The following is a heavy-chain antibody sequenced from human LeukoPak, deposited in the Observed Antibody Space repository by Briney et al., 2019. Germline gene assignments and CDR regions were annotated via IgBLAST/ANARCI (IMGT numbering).Heavy chain of an antibody. V-gene: IGHV4-30-2*01. CDR2: IYHSGST. Sequence: PSETLSLTCAVSGGSISSGGYSWSWIRQPPGKGLEWIGYIYHSGSTYYNPSLKSRVTISVDRSKNQFSLKLSSVTAADTAVYYCARGDYYYYGMDVWGQGTTVTVFS. CDR3: ARGDYYYYGMDV. CDR1: GGSISSGGYS. J-gene: IGHJ6*02.